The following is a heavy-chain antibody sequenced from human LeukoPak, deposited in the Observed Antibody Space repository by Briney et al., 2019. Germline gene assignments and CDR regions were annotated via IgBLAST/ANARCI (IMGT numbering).Heavy chain of an antibody. V-gene: IGHV5-51*01. CDR2: IYPGDSDT. D-gene: IGHD2-8*01. CDR1: GYRFTSYW. J-gene: IGHJ4*02. Sequence: GESLKISCKGSGYRFTSYWIGWVRQMPGKGLEWLGIIYPGDSDTRYSPSFQGQVTISADKSITTAYLQWSSLKASDTAMYYCARHMGVWVFDYWGQGTLVTVSS. CDR3: ARHMGVWVFDY.